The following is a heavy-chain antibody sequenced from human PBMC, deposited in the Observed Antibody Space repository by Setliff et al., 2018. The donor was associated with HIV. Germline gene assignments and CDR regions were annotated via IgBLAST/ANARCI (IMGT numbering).Heavy chain of an antibody. D-gene: IGHD2-21*01. CDR2: IRAYNGNT. J-gene: IGHJ4*02. CDR3: TRGRGIIGALVY. Sequence: ASVKVSCKASGYIFANYIISWVRQAPGQGLEWMGWIRAYNGNTNYAQRLQGRATLTTDTSTSTAYMELRSLRSDDTAMYYCTRGRGIIGALVYWGQGTLVTVSS. V-gene: IGHV1-18*01. CDR1: GYIFANYI.